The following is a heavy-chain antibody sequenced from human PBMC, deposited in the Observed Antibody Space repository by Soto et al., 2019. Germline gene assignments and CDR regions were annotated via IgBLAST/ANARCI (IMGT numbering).Heavy chain of an antibody. D-gene: IGHD1-20*01. CDR2: ISANDVGT. V-gene: IGHV3-23*01. Sequence: WGSLRLSCEASGFTLRNYAMTWVRQAPGKGLEWVSLISANDVGTYYAESVKTRFTISTDQSRNTVYLQMDSLRADDTAIYYCAKAKNDYNWDNRPPFDYWGQGTLVTVSS. J-gene: IGHJ4*02. CDR3: AKAKNDYNWDNRPPFDY. CDR1: GFTLRNYA.